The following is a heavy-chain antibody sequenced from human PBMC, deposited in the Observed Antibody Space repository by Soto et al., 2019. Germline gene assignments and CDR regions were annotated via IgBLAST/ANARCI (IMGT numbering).Heavy chain of an antibody. D-gene: IGHD6-13*01. CDR2: IYHSGST. Sequence: QVQLQESGPGLVKPSGTLSLTCAVSGGSISSSNWWSWVRQPPGKVLDWIGEIYHSGSTNYNPSLKSRVTISVDKSKNQFPLKLSSVTAADTAVYYCARDLQQQNSADYGMDVWGQGTTVTVSS. V-gene: IGHV4-4*02. J-gene: IGHJ6*02. CDR1: GGSISSSNW. CDR3: ARDLQQQNSADYGMDV.